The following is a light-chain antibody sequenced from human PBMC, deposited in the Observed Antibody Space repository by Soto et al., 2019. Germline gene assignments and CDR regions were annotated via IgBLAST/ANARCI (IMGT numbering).Light chain of an antibody. J-gene: IGLJ1*01. CDR2: GDN. V-gene: IGLV1-40*01. CDR1: SSNIGAGFH. CDR3: QSYDGSLSGYV. Sequence: QSVLTQSPSVSGAPGEMVTISCTGSSSNIGAGFHVHWYQHLPGTAPRLLIYGDNNRPSGVPDRFSGSKSGTSASLAITGLQAEDEGDYYCQSYDGSLSGYVFGTGTKVTVL.